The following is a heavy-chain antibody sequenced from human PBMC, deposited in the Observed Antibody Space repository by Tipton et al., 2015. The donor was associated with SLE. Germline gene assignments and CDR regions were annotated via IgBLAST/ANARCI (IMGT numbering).Heavy chain of an antibody. D-gene: IGHD3-3*01. CDR2: IYHSGST. J-gene: IGHJ4*02. CDR3: ASRSGTISDY. Sequence: TLSLTCTVSGGSISSSSYYWGWIRQPPGKGLEWIGSIYHSGSTYYNPSLKSRVTISVDTSKNQFSLKLSSVTAADTAVYYCASRSGTISDYWGQGTLVTVSS. CDR1: GGSISSSSYY. V-gene: IGHV4-39*07.